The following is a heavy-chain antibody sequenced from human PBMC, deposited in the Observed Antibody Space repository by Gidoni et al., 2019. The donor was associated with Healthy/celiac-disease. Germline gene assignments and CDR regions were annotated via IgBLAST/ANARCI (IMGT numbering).Heavy chain of an antibody. CDR1: GGSFSGYS. CDR3: AREEWYQLLSFDP. CDR2: INHSGSN. D-gene: IGHD2-2*01. V-gene: IGHV4-34*01. Sequence: QVQLQQWGPGLVKPSENLSLPCAVYGGSFSGYSWSWLLQPPGKGLECIGEINHSGSNNYNPVLKRRATISVDTSKNQFSLKLSSATAADTAVYYCAREEWYQLLSFDPWGQGTLVTVSS. J-gene: IGHJ5*02.